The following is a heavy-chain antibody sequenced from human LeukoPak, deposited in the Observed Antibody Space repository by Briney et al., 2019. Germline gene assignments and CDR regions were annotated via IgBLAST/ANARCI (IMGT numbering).Heavy chain of an antibody. CDR2: INHSGST. Sequence: SETLSLTCAVDAGSPSGYYWSWVRQPPGKGLEWIGEINHSGSTNYNPSLKSRVTISVDTSKNQFSLKLSSVTAADTAVYYCARSPSAVTIYYFDYWGQGILVTVSS. J-gene: IGHJ4*02. D-gene: IGHD4-17*01. V-gene: IGHV4-34*01. CDR1: AGSPSGYY. CDR3: ARSPSAVTIYYFDY.